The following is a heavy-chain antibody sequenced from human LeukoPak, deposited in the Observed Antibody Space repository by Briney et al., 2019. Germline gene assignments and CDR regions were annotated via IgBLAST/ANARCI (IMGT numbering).Heavy chain of an antibody. D-gene: IGHD3-10*02. Sequence: SETLSLTCTVSGGSISSYYWSWIRQPPGKGLEWIGYIYYSGSTNYNPSLKSRVTISADTSKNQFSLKLSSVTDADTAVYYCARVRGLKKAALIRFALDAFDIWGQGTVVTVSS. CDR3: ARVRGLKKAALIRFALDAFDI. CDR2: IYYSGST. V-gene: IGHV4-59*01. CDR1: GGSISSYY. J-gene: IGHJ3*02.